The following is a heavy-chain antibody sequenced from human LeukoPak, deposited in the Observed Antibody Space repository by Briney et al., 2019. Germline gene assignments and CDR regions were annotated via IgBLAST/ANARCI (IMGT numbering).Heavy chain of an antibody. CDR1: GFTFSSYG. CDR2: IGVGGDT. V-gene: IGHV3-23*01. CDR3: AKDLHDSWAVDY. Sequence: GGSLRLSCAPSGFTFSSYGMRWVRQAPGEGLEWVSHIGVGGDTDFADSVKGRFTISRDNSKKTLYLQMNSLASDDTPLYYCAKDLHDSWAVDYWGPGILVTVSS. D-gene: IGHD1-1*01. J-gene: IGHJ4*02.